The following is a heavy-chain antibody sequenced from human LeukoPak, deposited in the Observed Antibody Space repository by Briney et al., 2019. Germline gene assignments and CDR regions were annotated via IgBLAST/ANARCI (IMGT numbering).Heavy chain of an antibody. CDR3: ARDNDSRDPPHFDY. CDR1: GYTFTELS. D-gene: IGHD3-16*01. Sequence: ASVKVSCKVSGYTFTELSIHWVRQAPGKGLEWMGGFDPEDGETIYAQKFQGRVTITADKSTRTAYMELSSLRSEDTAVYYCARDNDSRDPPHFDYWGQGTLVTVSS. V-gene: IGHV1-24*01. CDR2: FDPEDGET. J-gene: IGHJ4*02.